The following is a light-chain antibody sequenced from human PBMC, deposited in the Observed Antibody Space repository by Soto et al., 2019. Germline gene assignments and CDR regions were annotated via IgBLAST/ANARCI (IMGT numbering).Light chain of an antibody. Sequence: EIVLPQSQGPLSLFPGERATLSCRASPGVSSSYLAWYQQRPGQAPRLLIYGASSRATGIPDRFSGSGSGTDVTLTSSRLAPEDFAWYYCQQYGSSTRLTFGQGTKVDIK. V-gene: IGKV3-20*01. CDR3: QQYGSSTRLT. CDR1: PGVSSSY. J-gene: IGKJ1*01. CDR2: GAS.